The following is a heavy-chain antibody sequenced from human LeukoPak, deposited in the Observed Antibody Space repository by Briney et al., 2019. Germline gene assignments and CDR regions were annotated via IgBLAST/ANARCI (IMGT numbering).Heavy chain of an antibody. V-gene: IGHV3-15*05. CDR1: GFTFTNAW. J-gene: IGHJ4*02. CDR3: TTVGGIMVFPFDY. Sequence: GGSLTLSCAVSGFTFTNAWMSWVRQAPGKGLEWVGRIKGKTDGGTTDYAAPVKGRFSISRDDSQNMLYLQMNSLKTEDTAVYYCTTVGGIMVFPFDYWGQGTPVTVSS. CDR2: IKGKTDGGTT. D-gene: IGHD2-8*01.